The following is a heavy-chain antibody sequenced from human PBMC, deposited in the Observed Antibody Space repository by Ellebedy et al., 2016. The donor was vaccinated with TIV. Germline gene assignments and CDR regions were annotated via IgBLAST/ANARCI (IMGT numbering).Heavy chain of an antibody. CDR3: ARDPVSSDYFYL. J-gene: IGHJ1*01. CDR1: GFNFRTYG. CDR2: ITYDGSYE. V-gene: IGHV3-30*04. D-gene: IGHD3-16*01. Sequence: GGSLRLXXGASGFNFRTYGMHWVRQAPGKGLDWAAFITYDGSYENYADSVRGRFTISRDNSKNTLYLQMNSLITEDTATYYCARDPVSSDYFYLWGQGTLVTVSS.